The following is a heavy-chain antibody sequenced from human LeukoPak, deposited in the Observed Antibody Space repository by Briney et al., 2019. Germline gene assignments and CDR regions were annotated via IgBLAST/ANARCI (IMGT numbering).Heavy chain of an antibody. V-gene: IGHV4-38-2*02. CDR2: IYHSGST. J-gene: IGHJ5*02. CDR1: GYSISSGYY. Sequence: PSETLSLTCTVSGYSISSGYYWGWIRQPPGKGLEWIGSIYHSGSTYYNPSLKSRVTISVDTSKNQFSLKLSSVTAADTAVYYCARVSSGSYYPYNWFDPWGQGTLVTVSS. D-gene: IGHD3-10*01. CDR3: ARVSSGSYYPYNWFDP.